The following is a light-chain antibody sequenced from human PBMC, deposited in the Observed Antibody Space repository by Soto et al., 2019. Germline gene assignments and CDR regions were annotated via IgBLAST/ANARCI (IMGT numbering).Light chain of an antibody. Sequence: EIVLTQSPGTLSLSPGERATLSCRASQSVISSYLAWYQQKAGQAPRLLIYGASNRATGIPDRFSGSGSGTDFTLTISRLELEDFAVDYCQQYGKSPLTFGGGTKVELK. J-gene: IGKJ4*01. CDR2: GAS. V-gene: IGKV3-20*01. CDR3: QQYGKSPLT. CDR1: QSVISSY.